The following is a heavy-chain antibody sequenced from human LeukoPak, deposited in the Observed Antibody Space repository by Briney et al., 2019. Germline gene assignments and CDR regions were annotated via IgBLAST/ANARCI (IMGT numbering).Heavy chain of an antibody. V-gene: IGHV3-33*06. J-gene: IGHJ4*02. CDR1: ASSFSSYG. CDR2: IWYDGSNS. Sequence: GGSLRLSCAASASSFSSYGMHWVRQAPGKGLEWVALIWYDGSNSDYADSVKGRFTISRDNSKNTVHLQMNNLRAEDTAVYYCAKDYGTTTTAPQLRAPYFDYWGQETLVTVSS. CDR3: AKDYGTTTTAPQLRAPYFDY. D-gene: IGHD1-1*01.